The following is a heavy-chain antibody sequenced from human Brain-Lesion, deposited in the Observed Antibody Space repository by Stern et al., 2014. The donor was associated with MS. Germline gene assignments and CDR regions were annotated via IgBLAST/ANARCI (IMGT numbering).Heavy chain of an antibody. D-gene: IGHD3-3*01. CDR1: GYIFTGYY. Sequence: VQLVESGAEVKKPGASVKVSCKTSGYIFTGYYIHWVRQAPGQGLEWMAWINPNNGGTKYAQKFQGRVTMSRDTSISTAYVELSSLTSDDTAVYYCARDQRGITIFGVVTDYYYLGMDVWGQGTTVNVSS. J-gene: IGHJ6*02. V-gene: IGHV1-2*02. CDR2: INPNNGGT. CDR3: ARDQRGITIFGVVTDYYYLGMDV.